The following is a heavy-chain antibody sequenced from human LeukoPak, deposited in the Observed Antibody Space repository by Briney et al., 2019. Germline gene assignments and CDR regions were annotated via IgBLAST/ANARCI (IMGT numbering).Heavy chain of an antibody. Sequence: SETLSLTCTVSGGSISSGGYYWSWIRQHPGKGLEWIGYIYYSGSTYYNPSLKSRVTISVDTSKNQFSLKLSSVTAADTAVYYCARGSRTTVTTWSKSYFDLWGRGTLVTVSS. J-gene: IGHJ2*01. V-gene: IGHV4-31*03. CDR2: IYYSGST. CDR1: GGSISSGGYY. CDR3: ARGSRTTVTTWSKSYFDL. D-gene: IGHD4-17*01.